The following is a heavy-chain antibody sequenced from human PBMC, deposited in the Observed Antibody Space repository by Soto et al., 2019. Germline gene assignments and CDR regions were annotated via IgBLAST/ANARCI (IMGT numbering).Heavy chain of an antibody. CDR2: IHHSGST. V-gene: IGHV4-4*02. CDR1: GAYVSSSKW. Sequence: QVQLQESGPGLVKPSGTLSLTCGVSGAYVSSSKWWTWVRQSPGKGLEWIGEIHHSGSTKYNPSLKSRVTISLDKVKNQLSLELKSVTAADTAVYYCASEVTDEVNETISYYGLDVGGQGTTFTAS. CDR3: ASEVTDEVNETISYYGLDV. J-gene: IGHJ6*01. D-gene: IGHD5-12*01.